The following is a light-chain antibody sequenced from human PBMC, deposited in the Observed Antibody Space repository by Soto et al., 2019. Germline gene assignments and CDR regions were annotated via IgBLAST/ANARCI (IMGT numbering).Light chain of an antibody. CDR2: AAS. V-gene: IGKV1-27*01. Sequence: DIQMTQSPSSLSAFVGDRVTITCRASQDIGNFLAWYQQKPGKVPKLLIYAASTLQSGVPSRFSGSGSGTDFTLTISSLQPEDVATYCCQQLNEYPHSVGGGTKVDSK. CDR3: QQLNEYPHS. J-gene: IGKJ4*01. CDR1: QDIGNF.